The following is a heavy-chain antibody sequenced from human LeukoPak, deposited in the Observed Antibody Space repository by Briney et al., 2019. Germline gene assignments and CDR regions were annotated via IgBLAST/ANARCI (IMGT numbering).Heavy chain of an antibody. CDR3: ATVAGTLPDDY. CDR2: INPSGGST. J-gene: IGHJ4*02. V-gene: IGHV1-46*01. D-gene: IGHD6-19*01. Sequence: ASVKVSCKASGYTFTSYYMHWVRQAPGQGLEWMGIINPSGGSTSYAQKFQGRVTITADKSTSTAYMELSSLRSEDTAVYYCATVAGTLPDDYWGQGTLVTVSS. CDR1: GYTFTSYY.